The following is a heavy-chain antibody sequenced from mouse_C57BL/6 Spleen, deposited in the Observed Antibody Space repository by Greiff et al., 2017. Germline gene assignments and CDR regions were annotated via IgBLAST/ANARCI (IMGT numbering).Heavy chain of an antibody. CDR1: GYAFRSSW. D-gene: IGHD2-5*01. V-gene: IGHV1-82*01. J-gene: IGHJ1*03. Sequence: VQLQQPGPELVKPGASVKISCKASGYAFRSSWMNWVKQRPGKGLEWIGRIYPGDGDTNYNGKFKGKATLTADKSSSTAYRQLSSLTSEDSAVYFCARSGSNYPYYDVWGTGTTVTVSS. CDR3: ARSGSNYPYYDV. CDR2: IYPGDGDT.